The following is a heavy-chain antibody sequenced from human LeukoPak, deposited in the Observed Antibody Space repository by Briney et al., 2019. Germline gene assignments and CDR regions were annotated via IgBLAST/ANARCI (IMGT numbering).Heavy chain of an antibody. CDR2: ISYDGSNK. J-gene: IGHJ4*02. D-gene: IGHD5-18*01. CDR3: ARDTFNTAMVLVY. CDR1: RFTFSSYA. V-gene: IGHV3-30-3*01. Sequence: GGSLRLSCAASRFTFSSYAMHWVRQAPGKGLEWVAVISYDGSNKYYADSVKGRFTISRDNSKNTLYLQMNSLRAEDTAVYYCARDTFNTAMVLVYWGQGTLVTVSS.